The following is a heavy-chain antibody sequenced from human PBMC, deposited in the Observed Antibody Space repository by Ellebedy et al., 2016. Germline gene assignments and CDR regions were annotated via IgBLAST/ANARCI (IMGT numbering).Heavy chain of an antibody. Sequence: GGSLRLSYKGSGYSFTSYWIGWVRQMPGKGLEWMGIIYPGDSDTRYSPSFQGQVTISADKSISTAYLQWSSLKASDTAMYYCARSGEMVVVAANGWFDPWGQGTLVTVSS. J-gene: IGHJ5*02. CDR2: IYPGDSDT. V-gene: IGHV5-51*01. CDR1: GYSFTSYW. CDR3: ARSGEMVVVAANGWFDP. D-gene: IGHD2-15*01.